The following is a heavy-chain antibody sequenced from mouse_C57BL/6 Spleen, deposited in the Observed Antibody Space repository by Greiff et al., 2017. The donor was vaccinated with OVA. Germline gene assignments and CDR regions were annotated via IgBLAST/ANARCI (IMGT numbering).Heavy chain of an antibody. V-gene: IGHV1-15*01. D-gene: IGHD2-4*01. CDR2: IDPETGGT. CDR3: TIGDYVRAWFAY. J-gene: IGHJ3*01. CDR1: GYTFTDYE. Sequence: VQLVESGAELVRPGASVTLSCKASGYTFTDYEMHWVKQTPVHGLEWIGAIDPETGGTAYNQKFKGKAILTADKSSSTAYMELRSLTSEDSAVYYCTIGDYVRAWFAYWGQGTLVTVSA.